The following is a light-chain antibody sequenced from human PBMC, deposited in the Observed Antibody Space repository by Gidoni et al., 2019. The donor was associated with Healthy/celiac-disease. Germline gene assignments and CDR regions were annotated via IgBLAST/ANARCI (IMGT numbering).Light chain of an antibody. CDR1: QSISSY. J-gene: IGKJ4*01. CDR2: AAS. Sequence: DIQMTQSPSSLSASVGDRVTITCRASQSISSYLNWYQQKPGKAPKLLIYAASSLHSGVPSRFSGSGSGTDFTLTISSLQPEDFALYYCQQSYSTPLTFGGGTKVEIK. V-gene: IGKV1-39*01. CDR3: QQSYSTPLT.